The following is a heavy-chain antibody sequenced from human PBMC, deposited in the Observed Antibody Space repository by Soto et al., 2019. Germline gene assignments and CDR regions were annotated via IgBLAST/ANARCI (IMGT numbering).Heavy chain of an antibody. CDR3: ARTLYSYGTDY. V-gene: IGHV3-23*01. J-gene: IGHJ4*02. CDR1: GFTFTSYA. CDR2: ISGSGGNT. Sequence: GGSLRLSCAASGFTFTSYAMTWVRQAPGKGLEWVSSISGSGGNTYYAASVKGRFTMSRDNSKNNLYLQMSSLRAEDTAVYYCARTLYSYGTDYWGQGTLVTVSS. D-gene: IGHD5-18*01.